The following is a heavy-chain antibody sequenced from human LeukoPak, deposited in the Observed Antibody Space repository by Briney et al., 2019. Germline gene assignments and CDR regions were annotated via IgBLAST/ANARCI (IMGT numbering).Heavy chain of an antibody. Sequence: GASVKLSCKAFGYTFTGYWMHWVRQAPGQGPEWMGVISPSGGSTIYAQKFKGRVTLTRDMSTSTDYLELSSLRSEDTAVYYCARGSGYSSSWYYWFDPWGQGTLVTVSS. CDR1: GYTFTGYW. D-gene: IGHD6-13*01. J-gene: IGHJ5*02. CDR3: ARGSGYSSSWYYWFDP. V-gene: IGHV1-46*01. CDR2: ISPSGGST.